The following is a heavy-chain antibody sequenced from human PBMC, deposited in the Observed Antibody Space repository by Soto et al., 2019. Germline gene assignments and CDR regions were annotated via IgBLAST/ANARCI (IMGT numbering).Heavy chain of an antibody. CDR3: AKYRHTRPNGLRGSFDY. CDR1: GFTFSSYA. CDR2: ISGSGGST. Sequence: GGSLRLSCAASGFTFSSYAMSWVRQAPGKGLEWVSAISGSGGSTYYADSVKGRFTISRDNSKNTLYLQMNSLRAEDTAVYYCAKYRHTRPNGLRGSFDYWGQGTLVTVSS. D-gene: IGHD1-26*01. V-gene: IGHV3-23*01. J-gene: IGHJ4*02.